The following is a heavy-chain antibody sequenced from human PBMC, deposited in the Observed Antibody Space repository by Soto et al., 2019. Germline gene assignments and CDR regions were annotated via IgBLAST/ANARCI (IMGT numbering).Heavy chain of an antibody. Sequence: SETLSLTCTVSGGSISSSSYYWGWIRQPPGKGLEWIGSIYYSGSTYYNPSLKSRVTISVDTSKNQFSLKLSSVTAADTAVYYCASRQNCSGGSCYPGDAFDIWGQGTMVTVSS. D-gene: IGHD2-15*01. CDR2: IYYSGST. CDR3: ASRQNCSGGSCYPGDAFDI. CDR1: GGSISSSSYY. V-gene: IGHV4-39*01. J-gene: IGHJ3*02.